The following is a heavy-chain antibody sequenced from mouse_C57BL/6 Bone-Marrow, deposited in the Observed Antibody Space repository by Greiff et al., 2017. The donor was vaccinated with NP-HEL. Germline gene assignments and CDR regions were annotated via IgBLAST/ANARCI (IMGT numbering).Heavy chain of an antibody. V-gene: IGHV5-6*01. CDR2: ISSGGSYT. Sequence: EVMLVESGGDLVKPGGSLKLSCAASGFTFSSYGMSWVRQTPDKRLEWVATISSGGSYTYYPDSVKGRFTISRDNAKNTLYLQMSSLTAEDKAMYYCARQRIYYDYDGFAYWGQGTLVTVSA. J-gene: IGHJ3*01. CDR1: GFTFSSYG. CDR3: ARQRIYYDYDGFAY. D-gene: IGHD2-4*01.